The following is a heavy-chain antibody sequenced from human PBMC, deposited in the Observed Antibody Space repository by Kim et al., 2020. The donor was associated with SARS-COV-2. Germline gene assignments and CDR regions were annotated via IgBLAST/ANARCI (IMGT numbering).Heavy chain of an antibody. Sequence: SETLSLTCTVSGGSISSSSYYWGWIRQPPGKGLEWIGSIYYSGSTYYNPSLKSRVTISVDTSKNQFSLKLSSVTAADTAVYYCARHTVRGGGASAPTLFPLVSCENSPSDTGGVAVGCLAQH. J-gene: IGHJ1*01. V-gene: IGHV4-39*01. CDR1: GGSISSSSYY. CDR2: IYYSGST. CDR3: ARHTVRGGGASAPTLFPLVSCENSPSDTGGVAVGCLAQH. D-gene: IGHD3-10*01.